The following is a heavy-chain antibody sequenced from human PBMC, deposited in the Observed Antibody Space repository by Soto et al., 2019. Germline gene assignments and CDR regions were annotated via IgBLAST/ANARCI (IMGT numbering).Heavy chain of an antibody. CDR1: GFTFSFYP. D-gene: IGHD3-16*01. CDR3: ANWGKSGSDF. Sequence: EVVLLESGGGLVQPGGSLRRSCAASGFTFSFYPMSWVRQAPGKGLEWVAGISSSAGTIYYSDPEKGRFTISRDNSKNTLYLKMDSLRAEDTDLYYCANWGKSGSDFWGQGTLVTVSS. J-gene: IGHJ4*02. CDR2: ISSSAGTI. V-gene: IGHV3-23*01.